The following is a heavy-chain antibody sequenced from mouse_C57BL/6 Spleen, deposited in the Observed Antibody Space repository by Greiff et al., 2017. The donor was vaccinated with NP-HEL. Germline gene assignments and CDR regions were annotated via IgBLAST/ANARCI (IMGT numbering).Heavy chain of an antibody. J-gene: IGHJ2*01. CDR2: ISGGGGNT. D-gene: IGHD2-3*01. CDR3: ARLSDGYYHFDY. V-gene: IGHV5-9*01. Sequence: EVMLVESGGGLVKPGGSLKLSCAASGFTFSSYTMSWVRQTPEKRLEWVATISGGGGNTYYPDSVKGRFTISRDNAKNTLYLQMSSLRSEDTALYYCARLSDGYYHFDYWGQGTTLTVSS. CDR1: GFTFSSYT.